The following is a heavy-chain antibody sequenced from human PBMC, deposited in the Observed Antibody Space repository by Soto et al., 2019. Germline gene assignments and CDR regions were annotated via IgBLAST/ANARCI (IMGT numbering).Heavy chain of an antibody. CDR2: ISRNGGCT. CDR1: GFTFSRYA. D-gene: IGHD4-17*01. J-gene: IGHJ6*03. V-gene: IGHV3-64*01. Sequence: GGSLRLSCAASGFTFSRYAMHWVRQAPGKGLEYVSAISRNGGCTYYANSVKGRFTISRDNSKNTLYLQLGSLRAEDMAVYYCARDGYGDYGGDYYYYMDVWGKGTTVTVSS. CDR3: ARDGYGDYGGDYYYYMDV.